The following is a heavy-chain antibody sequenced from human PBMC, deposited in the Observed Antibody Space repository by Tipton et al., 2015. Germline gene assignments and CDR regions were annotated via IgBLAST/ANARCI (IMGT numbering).Heavy chain of an antibody. CDR2: ISYTDTT. CDR3: ARDLEHGMDV. J-gene: IGHJ6*02. Sequence: PGLVKPSETLSLTCAVSGYSISRGYSWAWIRQPPGKALEWIGYISYTDTTHYNPSLKSRVTISLDSSKNQFSLTLNSVTAADTAVYYCARDLEHGMDVWGQGTTVTVSS. V-gene: IGHV4-61*01. CDR1: GYSISRGYS. D-gene: IGHD5-24*01.